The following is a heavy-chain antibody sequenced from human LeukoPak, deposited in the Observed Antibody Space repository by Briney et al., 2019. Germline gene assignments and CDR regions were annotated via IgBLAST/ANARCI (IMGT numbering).Heavy chain of an antibody. CDR3: AREGSGSSWYGELDY. CDR1: GGTFSSYT. V-gene: IGHV1-69*04. D-gene: IGHD6-13*01. Sequence: GASVKVSCKASGGTFSSYTISWVRQAPGQGLEWMGRIIPILGIASYAQKFQGRVTITADKSTSTAYVELSSLRSEDTAVYYCAREGSGSSWYGELDYWGQGTLVTVSS. CDR2: IIPILGIA. J-gene: IGHJ4*02.